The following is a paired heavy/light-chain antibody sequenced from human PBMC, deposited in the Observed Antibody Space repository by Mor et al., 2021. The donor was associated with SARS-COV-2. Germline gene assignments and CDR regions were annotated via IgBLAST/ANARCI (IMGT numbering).Light chain of an antibody. CDR1: SNNVGNQG. CDR3: SAWDSSLSAQV. J-gene: IGLJ3*02. Sequence: QAGLTQPPSVSKGLRQTATLTCTGNSNNVGNQGAAWLQQHQGHPPKLLSYRNNNRPSGISERLSASRSGNTASLTITGLQPEDEADYYCSAWDSSLSAQVFGGGTKLTVL. CDR2: RNN. V-gene: IGLV10-54*01.
Heavy chain of an antibody. CDR1: GYTFTSYD. Sequence: QVQLVQSGAEVKKPGASVKVSCKASGYTFTSYDINWVRQATGQGLEWMGWMNPNSGNTGYAQKFQGRVTMTRNTSISTAYMELSSLRSEDTAVYYCARDPGDNGEGYYGMDVWGQGTTVTVSS. D-gene: IGHD4-17*01. CDR3: ARDPGDNGEGYYGMDV. CDR2: MNPNSGNT. J-gene: IGHJ6*02. V-gene: IGHV1-8*01.